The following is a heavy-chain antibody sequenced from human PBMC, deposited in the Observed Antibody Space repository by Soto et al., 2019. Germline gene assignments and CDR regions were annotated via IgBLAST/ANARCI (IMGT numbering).Heavy chain of an antibody. J-gene: IGHJ5*02. CDR3: ARRRCTTTTCFDP. CDR1: GGSINSGNYY. V-gene: IGHV4-31*03. Sequence: SETLSLTCSVSGGSINSGNYYWSWIRQHPGKGLEWIGYISYSGSAHYNPSLSSRVFISVDTSRNQFSLKLSYVTAAATDVYYCARRRCTTTTCFDPWGQGPLVTVSS. D-gene: IGHD2-2*01. CDR2: ISYSGSA.